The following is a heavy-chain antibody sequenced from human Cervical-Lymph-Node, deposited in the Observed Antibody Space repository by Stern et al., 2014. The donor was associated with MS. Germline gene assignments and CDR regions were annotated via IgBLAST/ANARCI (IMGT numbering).Heavy chain of an antibody. J-gene: IGHJ4*02. CDR3: ARAGEYSYAYYFDY. Sequence: EVQLVESGGGLVQPGGSLRLSCAASGFTAYTNYMSWVRQAPGKGLEWVSVIYTGGSTYYADSVKGRFTISRDNSKNTLYLQMNSLRAEDTAVYYCARAGEYSYAYYFDYWGQGTLVTVSS. D-gene: IGHD5-18*01. CDR2: IYTGGST. V-gene: IGHV3-66*02. CDR1: GFTAYTNY.